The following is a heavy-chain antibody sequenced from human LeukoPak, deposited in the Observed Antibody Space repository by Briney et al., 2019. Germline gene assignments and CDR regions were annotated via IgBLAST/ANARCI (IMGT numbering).Heavy chain of an antibody. D-gene: IGHD4-11*01. Sequence: SQTLSLTSSISGDSVSSNSATWNWIRQSPSRGLEWLGRTYYRSKWYNDYAVSVKSRITINPDTSKNQFSLQLNSVTPKDTAVYYCARRTDDYTYLDYWGQGTLVTVSS. J-gene: IGHJ4*02. CDR2: TYYRSKWYN. CDR3: ARRTDDYTYLDY. CDR1: GDSVSSNSAT. V-gene: IGHV6-1*01.